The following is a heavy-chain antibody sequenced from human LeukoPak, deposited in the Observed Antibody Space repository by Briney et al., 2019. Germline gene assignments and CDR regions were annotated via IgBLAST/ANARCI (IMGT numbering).Heavy chain of an antibody. V-gene: IGHV4-39*07. CDR1: GGSISSSSYY. CDR3: ASILTGYFDY. J-gene: IGHJ4*02. CDR2: IYYSGST. D-gene: IGHD3-9*01. Sequence: PSETLSLTCTVSGGSISSSSYYWGWIRQPPGKGLEWIGSIYYSGSTYYNPSLKSRVTISVDTSKNQFSLKLSSVTAADTAVYYCASILTGYFDYWGQGTLVTVSS.